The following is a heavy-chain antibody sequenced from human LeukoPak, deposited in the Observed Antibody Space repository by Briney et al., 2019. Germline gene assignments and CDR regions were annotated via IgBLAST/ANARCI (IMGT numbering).Heavy chain of an antibody. D-gene: IGHD5-12*01. CDR2: ISSSGGST. CDR1: GFTFSSRA. V-gene: IGHV3-23*01. J-gene: IGHJ4*02. Sequence: PGGSLRLSCAASGFTFSSRAMSWVRQAPGEGLEWVSGISSSGGSTYYADSVKGRFTISRDNSKDTLYLQMNSLRGEDTAVYYCAKGAATMGDCWGQGILVTVS. CDR3: AKGAATMGDC.